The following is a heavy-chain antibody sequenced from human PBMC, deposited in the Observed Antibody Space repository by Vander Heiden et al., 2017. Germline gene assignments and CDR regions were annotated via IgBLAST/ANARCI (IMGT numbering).Heavy chain of an antibody. J-gene: IGHJ6*02. CDR1: GYSFTSYW. Sequence: EVQLVQSGAEVKKPGESLKISCKGSGYSFTSYWIGWVRRRPGKGLEWMGIIYPGDSDTRYSPSFQGQVTISADKSISTAYLQWSSLKASDTAMYYCARHVSYDSSGYYSGGGMDVWGQGTTVTVSS. D-gene: IGHD3-22*01. V-gene: IGHV5-51*01. CDR3: ARHVSYDSSGYYSGGGMDV. CDR2: IYPGDSDT.